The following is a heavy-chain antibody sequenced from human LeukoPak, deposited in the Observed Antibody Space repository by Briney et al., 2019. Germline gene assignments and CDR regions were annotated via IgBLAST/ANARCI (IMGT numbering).Heavy chain of an antibody. Sequence: SETLSLTCAVYGGPFSGYYWTWIRQPPGKGLEWIGEINHSGSTNYNPSLKSRVTISVDTSKNQFSLKLRSVTAADTAVYYCARGSVSGQYYGSGSYYARWGQGTLVTVSS. V-gene: IGHV4-34*01. D-gene: IGHD3-10*01. CDR3: ARGSVSGQYYGSGSYYAR. CDR2: INHSGST. J-gene: IGHJ4*02. CDR1: GGPFSGYY.